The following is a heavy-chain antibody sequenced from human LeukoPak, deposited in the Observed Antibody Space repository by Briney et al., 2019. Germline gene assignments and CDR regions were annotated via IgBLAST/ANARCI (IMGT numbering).Heavy chain of an antibody. D-gene: IGHD4-23*01. Sequence: SETLSLTCTVSGGSISSSSYYWGWIRQPPGKGLEWIGSIYYSGSTYYNPSLKSRVTISVDTSKNQFSLKLSSVTAADTAVYYCARGRPTVVTPGEVDYWGQGTLVTVSS. CDR1: GGSISSSSYY. V-gene: IGHV4-39*07. J-gene: IGHJ4*02. CDR2: IYYSGST. CDR3: ARGRPTVVTPGEVDY.